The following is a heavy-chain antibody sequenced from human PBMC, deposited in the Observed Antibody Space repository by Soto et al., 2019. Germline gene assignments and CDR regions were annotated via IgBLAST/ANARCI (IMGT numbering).Heavy chain of an antibody. CDR3: AKGDWADQ. Sequence: GGSLRLSCAASGFTFSTYAMTWVRQGPGKGLEWVSYIGANDGDYTDYAASVEGRFTVSRDNSKNTLYLQMNSLRPDDTAVYYCAKGDWADQWGQGALVTVSS. CDR1: GFTFSTYA. CDR2: IGANDGDYT. J-gene: IGHJ5*02. V-gene: IGHV3-23*01.